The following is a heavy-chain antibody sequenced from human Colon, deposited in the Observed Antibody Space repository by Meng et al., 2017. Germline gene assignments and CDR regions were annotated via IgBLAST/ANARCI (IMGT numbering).Heavy chain of an antibody. CDR1: CASMSSCYDR. J-gene: IGHJ4*02. CDR2: LDYPPAT. V-gene: IGHV4-39*02. Sequence: HRPGSGQGLLNPPAPLALTCTGSCASMSSCYDRCAVIRTPPGTGLSWIVSLDYPPATYSNPSLRSRLSLSIDTSEKYFSLGLRSVTAANTAVYFCARAKLHCSGGRCSHYFDYWGQGVLVTVSS. CDR3: ARAKLHCSGGRCSHYFDY. D-gene: IGHD2-15*01.